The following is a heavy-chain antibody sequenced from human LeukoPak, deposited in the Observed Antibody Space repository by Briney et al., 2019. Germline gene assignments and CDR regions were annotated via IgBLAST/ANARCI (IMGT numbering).Heavy chain of an antibody. V-gene: IGHV1-46*01. Sequence: ASVKVSCKASGYTFTSYYMHWVRQAPGQGLEWMGIINPSGGSTSYAQKFQGRVTMTRDTSTSTVYMELSSLRSEDTAVYYCARDLPRGAYYDSSGPFDYWGQGTLVTVSS. CDR2: INPSGGST. D-gene: IGHD3-22*01. CDR3: ARDLPRGAYYDSSGPFDY. J-gene: IGHJ4*02. CDR1: GYTFTSYY.